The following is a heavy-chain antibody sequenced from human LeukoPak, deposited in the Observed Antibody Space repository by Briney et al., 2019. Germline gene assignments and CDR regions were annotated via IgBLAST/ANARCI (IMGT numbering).Heavy chain of an antibody. Sequence: PSETLSLTCTVSGGSISSSSYYWGWIRQPPGKGLEWIGSIYHSGSTYYNPSLKSRVTISVDTSKNQFSLKLSSVTAADTAVYYCARDTIAPNDAFDVWGQGTMVTVSS. CDR2: IYHSGST. D-gene: IGHD6-13*01. V-gene: IGHV4-39*07. CDR3: ARDTIAPNDAFDV. CDR1: GGSISSSSYY. J-gene: IGHJ3*01.